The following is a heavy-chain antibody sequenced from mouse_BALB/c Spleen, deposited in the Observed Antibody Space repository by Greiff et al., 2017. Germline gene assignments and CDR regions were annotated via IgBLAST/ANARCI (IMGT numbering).Heavy chain of an antibody. V-gene: IGHV5-6*02. Sequence: DVMLVESGGDLVKPGGSLKLSCAASGFTFSSYGMSWVRQTPDKRLEWVATISSGGSYTYYPDSVKGRFTISRDNAKNTLYLQMSSLKSEDTAMYYCARHEGGNYGFAYWGQGTLVTVSA. CDR3: ARHEGGNYGFAY. CDR2: ISSGGSYT. J-gene: IGHJ3*01. D-gene: IGHD2-1*01. CDR1: GFTFSSYG.